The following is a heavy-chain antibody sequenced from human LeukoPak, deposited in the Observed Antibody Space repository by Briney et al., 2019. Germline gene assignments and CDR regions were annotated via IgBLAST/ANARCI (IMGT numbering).Heavy chain of an antibody. CDR2: ISGGGGST. CDR1: GFTFSGYA. D-gene: IGHD1-7*01. V-gene: IGHV3-23*01. CDR3: AKVSNGNYAGDAFDI. J-gene: IGHJ3*02. Sequence: SGGSLRLSCAASGFTFSGYAMTWVRQAPGKGLEWVSAISGGGGSTYYADSVKGRFAISRDNSKNTLYLQMSSLRADDTAVYYCAKVSNGNYAGDAFDIWGRGTMVTVSS.